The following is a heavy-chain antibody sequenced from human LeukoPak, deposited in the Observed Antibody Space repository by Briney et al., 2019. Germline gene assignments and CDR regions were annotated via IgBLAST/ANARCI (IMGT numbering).Heavy chain of an antibody. Sequence: SETLSLTCAVSGYSISSGYYWGWIRQPPGKGLEWIGSIYHSGSTYYNPSLKSQVTISVDTSKNQFSLKLSSVTAADTAVYYCARAQRITMVRGVYFDYWGQGTLVTVSS. J-gene: IGHJ4*02. V-gene: IGHV4-38-2*01. CDR2: IYHSGST. CDR1: GYSISSGYY. D-gene: IGHD3-10*01. CDR3: ARAQRITMVRGVYFDY.